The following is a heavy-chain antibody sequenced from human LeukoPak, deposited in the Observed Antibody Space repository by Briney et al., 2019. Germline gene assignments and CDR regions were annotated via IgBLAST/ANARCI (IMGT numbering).Heavy chain of an antibody. J-gene: IGHJ4*02. V-gene: IGHV3-74*01. Sequence: GGSLRLSCAASGLTFSSHWMHWVRQAPGKGLVWVSRITNDGSSTTYADSVKGRFTIFRDNAKNMLYLQVNSLRAEDTAVYHCATQQGGNPAYWGQGTLVTVSS. CDR3: ATQQGGNPAY. CDR1: GLTFSSHW. CDR2: ITNDGSST. D-gene: IGHD1-14*01.